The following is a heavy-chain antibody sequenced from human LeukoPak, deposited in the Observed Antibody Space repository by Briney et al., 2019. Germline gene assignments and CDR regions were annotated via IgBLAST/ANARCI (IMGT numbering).Heavy chain of an antibody. Sequence: GGSLRLSCAASGFTFSSYWMHWVRQAPGKGLVWVSRINTDGSSTSYADSVKGRFTISRDNAKNTLYLQMNSLRAEDTAVYYCAKTTITMVRGVIRANPIFDAFDIWGQGTMVTVSS. D-gene: IGHD3-10*01. CDR2: INTDGSST. CDR3: AKTTITMVRGVIRANPIFDAFDI. CDR1: GFTFSSYW. V-gene: IGHV3-74*01. J-gene: IGHJ3*02.